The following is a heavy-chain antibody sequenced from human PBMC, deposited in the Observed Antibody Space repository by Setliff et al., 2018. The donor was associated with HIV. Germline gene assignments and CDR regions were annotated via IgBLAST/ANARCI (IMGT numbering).Heavy chain of an antibody. CDR2: FDPEDAET. CDR3: ATEMMYAQGSFDY. CDR1: GYTLTELS. V-gene: IGHV1-24*01. J-gene: IGHJ4*02. Sequence: GASVKVSCKVSGYTLTELSMHWVRQAPGKGLEWMGGFDPEDAETIYAQRFQGRVTMTEGTSTDTAYMELSSLSSEDTAVYYCATEMMYAQGSFDYWGQGTLVTVSS. D-gene: IGHD2-8*01.